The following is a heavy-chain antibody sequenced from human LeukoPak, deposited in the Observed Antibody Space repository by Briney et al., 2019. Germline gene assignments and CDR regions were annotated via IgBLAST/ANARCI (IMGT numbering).Heavy chain of an antibody. D-gene: IGHD3-22*01. Sequence: ASVKVSCKASGYTFTGYYMHWVRQAPGQGLEWMGWINPNSGGTNYAQKFQGRVTMTRDTSISTAYMELSRLRSDDTAVYYCAREEENSSGYPFDYWGQGTPVTVSS. CDR1: GYTFTGYY. CDR3: AREEENSSGYPFDY. J-gene: IGHJ4*02. CDR2: INPNSGGT. V-gene: IGHV1-2*02.